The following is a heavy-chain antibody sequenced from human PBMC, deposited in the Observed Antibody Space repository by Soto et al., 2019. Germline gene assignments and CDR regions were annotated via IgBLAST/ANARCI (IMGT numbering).Heavy chain of an antibody. CDR2: ISSSSSYI. CDR1: GFTFSSYS. CDR3: ARAWDTCPYSSGWYGFDY. J-gene: IGHJ4*02. D-gene: IGHD6-19*01. Sequence: GGSLRLSCAASGFTFSSYSMNWVRQAPGKGLEWVSSISSSSSYIYYADSVKGRFTISRDNSKNSLYLKMNSLRAEDTGVYYCARAWDTCPYSSGWYGFDYWGQGTLVTVSS. V-gene: IGHV3-21*01.